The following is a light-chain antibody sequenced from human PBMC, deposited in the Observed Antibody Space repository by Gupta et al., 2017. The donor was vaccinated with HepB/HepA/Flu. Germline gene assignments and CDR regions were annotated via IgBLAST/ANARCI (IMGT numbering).Light chain of an antibody. J-gene: IGLJ2*01. CDR2: DVS. V-gene: IGLV2-14*01. CDR1: SSDVGGYNF. CDR3: SSYTSSSTPL. Sequence: QSALPQPASVSGPPGPSITISCTGTSSDVGGYNFVSWYQQHPGKAPKLMIYDVSNRPSGVSNRFSGSKSGNTASLTISGLQAEDEADYYCSSYTSSSTPLFGGGTKLTVL.